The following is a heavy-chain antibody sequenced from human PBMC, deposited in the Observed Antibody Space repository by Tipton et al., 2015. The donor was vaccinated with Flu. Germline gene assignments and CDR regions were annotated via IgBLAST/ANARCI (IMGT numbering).Heavy chain of an antibody. D-gene: IGHD2-2*01. CDR3: VKGGYHEYEDIPYYAMDV. J-gene: IGHJ6*02. V-gene: IGHV3-30*18. CDR2: TSYDGRNK. CDR1: GFTFSIYG. Sequence: SLRLSCAASGFTFSIYGMHWVRQAPGKGLEWVAVTSYDGRNKYYADSVKGRVTISRDNSKNTLFLQMNSLRAEDTALYYCVKGGYHEYEDIPYYAMDVWGQGTTVTVSS.